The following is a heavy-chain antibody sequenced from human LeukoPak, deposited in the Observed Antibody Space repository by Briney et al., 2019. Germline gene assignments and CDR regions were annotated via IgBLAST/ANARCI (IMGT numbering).Heavy chain of an antibody. CDR2: INPSGGST. CDR1: GYTFTSYY. J-gene: IGHJ4*02. D-gene: IGHD6-6*01. CDR3: ARVVAARSIAAPPDY. Sequence: GASVKVSCKASGYTFTSYYMHWVRQAPGQGLEWMGIINPSGGSTSYAQKFQGRVTMTRDTSTSTVYMELSSLRSEDTAVYYCARVVAARSIAAPPDYWGQGTLVTVSS. V-gene: IGHV1-46*01.